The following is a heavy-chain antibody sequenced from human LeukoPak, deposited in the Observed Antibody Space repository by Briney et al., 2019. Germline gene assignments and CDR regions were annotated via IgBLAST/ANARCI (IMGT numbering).Heavy chain of an antibody. CDR1: GYSISSGFY. Sequence: SETLSLTCTVSGYSISSGFYWGWVRQPPGKGLEWIGSMWHSGDTYYNPSLKSRVTISVDTSKNQFSLKVTSVTAAETAVYICARLPHCSGSSCYPPGVYFEYWGPGALVTVS. CDR2: MWHSGDT. CDR3: ARLPHCSGSSCYPPGVYFEY. J-gene: IGHJ4*02. V-gene: IGHV4-38-2*02. D-gene: IGHD2-2*01.